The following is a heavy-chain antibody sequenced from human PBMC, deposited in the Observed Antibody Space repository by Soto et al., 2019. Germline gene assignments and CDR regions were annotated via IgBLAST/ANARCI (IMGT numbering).Heavy chain of an antibody. Sequence: EMQLLESGGDLVQPGGSLRLSCAASGFTLSNYAMTWVRQAPGKGLEYISAISGSGDTTYYADSMKGRFTISRDNSKNTLYLQMNSLRAEDTAVYYCAKDRDDIGMVDAFEIWGQGTMVTVSS. CDR3: AKDRDDIGMVDAFEI. V-gene: IGHV3-23*01. CDR1: GFTLSNYA. J-gene: IGHJ3*02. D-gene: IGHD2-15*01. CDR2: ISGSGDTT.